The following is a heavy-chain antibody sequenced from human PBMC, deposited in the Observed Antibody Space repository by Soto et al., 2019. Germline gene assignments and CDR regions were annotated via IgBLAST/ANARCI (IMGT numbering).Heavy chain of an antibody. CDR1: GGSFSGYY. CDR2: INHSGST. D-gene: IGHD2-15*01. V-gene: IGHV4-34*01. CDR3: ARDASTPYGMDV. Sequence: QVQLQQWGAGLLKPSETLSLTCAVYGGSFSGYYWSWIRQPPGKGLEWIGEINHSGSTNYNPSLKSRVTISVDTSKNQFSLKLSSVTAADTAVYYCARDASTPYGMDVWGQGTTVTVSS. J-gene: IGHJ6*02.